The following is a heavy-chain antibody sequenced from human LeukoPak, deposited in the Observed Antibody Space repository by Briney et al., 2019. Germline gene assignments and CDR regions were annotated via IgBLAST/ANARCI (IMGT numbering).Heavy chain of an antibody. Sequence: ASVKVSCKASGYTFTGYYMHWVRQAPGQGLEWMGWINPNSGGTNYAQKFQGRVTMTRDTSISTAYMELSRLRSDDTAVYYCARDEDGDIVVVPAAIPFDYWGQGTLVTVSS. J-gene: IGHJ4*02. D-gene: IGHD2-2*01. CDR3: ARDEDGDIVVVPAAIPFDY. V-gene: IGHV1-2*02. CDR2: INPNSGGT. CDR1: GYTFTGYY.